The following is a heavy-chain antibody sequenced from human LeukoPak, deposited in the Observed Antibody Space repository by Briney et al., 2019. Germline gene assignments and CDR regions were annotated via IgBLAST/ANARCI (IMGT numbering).Heavy chain of an antibody. CDR3: ASIDYYGSKVDY. CDR1: GGSISSYY. Sequence: PSETLSLTCTVSGGSISSYYWSWIRQPPGKGLEWIGYIYYSGSTNCNPSLKSRVTISVDTSKNQFSLKLSSVTAADTAVYYCASIDYYGSKVDYWGQGTLVTVSS. CDR2: IYYSGST. V-gene: IGHV4-59*01. J-gene: IGHJ4*02. D-gene: IGHD3-10*01.